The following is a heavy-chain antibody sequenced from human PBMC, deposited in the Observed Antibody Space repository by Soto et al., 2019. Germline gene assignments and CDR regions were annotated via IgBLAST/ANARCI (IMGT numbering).Heavy chain of an antibody. V-gene: IGHV3-64*01. Sequence: PGGSLRLSCAASGFTFSNYVMHWVRQDAGKGLEYVSVISSNGGKTYYANSVKGRFIISRDNSKNTLNLEMGSLRAEDMAVYYCARGGYCSGGSCHSTLRLWYFDLGGRGTPVTVSS. D-gene: IGHD2-15*01. CDR2: ISSNGGKT. CDR3: ARGGYCSGGSCHSTLRLWYFDL. CDR1: GFTFSNYV. J-gene: IGHJ2*01.